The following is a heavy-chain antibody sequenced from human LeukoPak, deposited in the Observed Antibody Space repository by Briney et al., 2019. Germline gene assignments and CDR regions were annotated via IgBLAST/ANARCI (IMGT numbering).Heavy chain of an antibody. J-gene: IGHJ4*02. Sequence: SETLSLACTVSGGSLSHYFWSWIRHPPGKGLEWIGSVYFSGSTNYNPSLMSRVTISIDTSKNHFSLKLDSVTAADTAVYFCARTNYHYDSNIESYRPTHFDHWGQGSLVTVSS. CDR3: ARTNYHYDSNIESYRPTHFDH. CDR2: VYFSGST. CDR1: GGSLSHYF. V-gene: IGHV4-59*01. D-gene: IGHD3-16*01.